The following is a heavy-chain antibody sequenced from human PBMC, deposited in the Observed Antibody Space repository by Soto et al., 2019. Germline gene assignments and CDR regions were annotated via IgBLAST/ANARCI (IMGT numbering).Heavy chain of an antibody. D-gene: IGHD1-1*01. CDR3: ARGGDWRFAY. CDR2: VHHRKGA. J-gene: IGHJ4*02. Sequence: SETLSLTCPVSGDSISSDKWWTWVRQPPGKGLEWIGEVHHRKGANYNPSLRSRVTMSVDKSKNQFSLNLNSVTAADTAVYYCARGGDWRFAYWGKGTRVPVSS. V-gene: IGHV4-4*02. CDR1: GDSISSDKW.